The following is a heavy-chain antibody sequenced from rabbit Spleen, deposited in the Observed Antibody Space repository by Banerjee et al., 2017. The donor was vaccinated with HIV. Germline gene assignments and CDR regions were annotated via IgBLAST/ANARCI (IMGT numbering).Heavy chain of an antibody. J-gene: IGHJ6*01. V-gene: IGHV1S45*01. Sequence: QEQLVESGGGLVQPEGSLTLTCTASGFSFSSRYYMCWVRQAPGKGLEWIACIYTGGSGSTAYASWAKGRFTVSKTSSTTVTLQMTSLTAADTATYFCARDAATSFSSYGMDLWGPGTLVTVS. CDR3: ARDAATSFSSYGMDL. D-gene: IGHD8-1*01. CDR2: IYTGGSGST. CDR1: GFSFSSRYY.